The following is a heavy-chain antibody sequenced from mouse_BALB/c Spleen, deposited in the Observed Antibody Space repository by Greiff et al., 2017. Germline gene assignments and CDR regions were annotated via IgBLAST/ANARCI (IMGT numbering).Heavy chain of an antibody. V-gene: IGHV5-17*02. J-gene: IGHJ2*01. Sequence: EVQRVESGGGLVKPGGSLKLSCAASGFTFSSFGMHWVRQAPEKGLEWVAYISSGSSTIYYADTVKGRFTISRDNPKNTLFLQMTSLRSEDTAMYYCANLGDFDYWGQGTTLTVSS. D-gene: IGHD3-1*01. CDR1: GFTFSSFG. CDR2: ISSGSSTI. CDR3: ANLGDFDY.